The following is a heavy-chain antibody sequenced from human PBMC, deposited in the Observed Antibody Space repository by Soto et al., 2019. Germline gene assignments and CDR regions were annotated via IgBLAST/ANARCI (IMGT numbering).Heavy chain of an antibody. V-gene: IGHV2-5*01. J-gene: IGHJ5*01. CDR1: GFSLTNTGVT. CDR3: XHSHFEILTGPFDS. D-gene: IGHD3-9*01. Sequence: QITLKESGPSLVKPTQTLTLTCTFSGFSLTNTGVTVGWIRQPPGKALEWLALVYWHDDKRYNPSLRNRLTIAKDTSKNRVVLTLANXGPVXXXXXXCXHSHFEILTGPFDSWGRGTLVTV. CDR2: VYWHDDK.